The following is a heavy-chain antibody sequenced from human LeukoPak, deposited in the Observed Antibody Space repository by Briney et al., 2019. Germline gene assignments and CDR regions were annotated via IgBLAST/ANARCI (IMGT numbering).Heavy chain of an antibody. D-gene: IGHD6-19*01. CDR2: ISYSGST. J-gene: IGHJ4*02. CDR1: GGSISDYY. CDR3: AIFKRAGGWSYFDY. V-gene: IGHV4-59*01. Sequence: SETPSLTCTVSGGSISDYYWSWIRQPPGKGLEWIGYISYSGSTNYNPSLKSRVTISVDTSKNQFSLKLSSVTAADTAVYYCAIFKRAGGWSYFDYWGQGTLVTVSS.